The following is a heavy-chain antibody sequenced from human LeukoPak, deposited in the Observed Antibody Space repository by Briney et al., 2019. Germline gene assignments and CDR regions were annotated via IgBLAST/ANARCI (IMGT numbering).Heavy chain of an antibody. CDR2: ISGGGST. Sequence: ETLSLTCTVSGGSISSGDYYWSWXRQAPXXGLXWVSVISGGGSTYYADSVKGRFTISRDNSKNTLYLQMNSLRAEDTAVYYCAAGRGYGDAFNIWGQGTMVTVSS. CDR1: GGSISSGDYY. CDR3: AAGRGYGDAFNI. V-gene: IGHV3-66*01. J-gene: IGHJ3*02. D-gene: IGHD5-12*01.